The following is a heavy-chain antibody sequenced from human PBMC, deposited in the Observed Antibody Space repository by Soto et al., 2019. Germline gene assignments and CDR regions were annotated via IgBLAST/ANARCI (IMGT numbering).Heavy chain of an antibody. V-gene: IGHV1-69*06. D-gene: IGHD3-3*01. CDR1: GGTFSSYA. J-gene: IGHJ6*02. CDR2: IIPIFGTA. CDR3: ARELFGVVPPKGRSYYCGMAC. Sequence: SVKVSCKASGGTFSSYAISWVRQAPGQGLEWMGGIIPIFGTANYAQKFQGRVTITADKSTSTAYMELSSLRSEDTAVYYCARELFGVVPPKGRSYYCGMACWGQGTTLTVT.